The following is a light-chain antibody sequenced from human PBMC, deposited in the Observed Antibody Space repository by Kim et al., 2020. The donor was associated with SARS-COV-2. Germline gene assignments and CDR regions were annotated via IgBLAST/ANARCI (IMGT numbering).Light chain of an antibody. CDR1: QSIRSW. J-gene: IGKJ1*01. CDR2: KAS. V-gene: IGKV1-5*03. Sequence: DIQMTQSPSTLSASVGDRVTITCRASQSIRSWLAWYQQKPGKAPKLLIYKASTLKSGIPSRFSGSGSGTEFTLTINSLQPDDFATYYCQQYSNDATFGQGTKVDIK. CDR3: QQYSNDAT.